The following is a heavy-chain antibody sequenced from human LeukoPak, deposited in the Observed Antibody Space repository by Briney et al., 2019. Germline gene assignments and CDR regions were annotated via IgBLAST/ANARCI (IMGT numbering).Heavy chain of an antibody. CDR3: ARRLGYSGYDWDFDY. CDR1: GYSFTSYW. Sequence: PGESLKISCKGSGYSFTSYWIGWVRQMPGKGLEWMGIIYPGDSDTRYSPSFQGQVTISADKSISTAYLQWSSLKAPDTAMYYCARRLGYSGYDWDFDYWGQGTLVTVSS. D-gene: IGHD5-12*01. J-gene: IGHJ4*02. CDR2: IYPGDSDT. V-gene: IGHV5-51*01.